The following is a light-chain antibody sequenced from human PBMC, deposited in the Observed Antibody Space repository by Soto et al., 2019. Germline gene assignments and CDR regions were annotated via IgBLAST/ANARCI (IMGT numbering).Light chain of an antibody. V-gene: IGKV2-24*01. CDR2: KIS. Sequence: EIVLTQTPLSSPVTLGQPASISCSSSQGLAHSYGNTLVSWLHQRPGQPPRLLIYKISQRFSGVPDRFPGSGAGTDFTLNITRVEAEDVGVYYCMQAKQLPLTFGGGTKVEIK. CDR1: QGLAHSYGNTL. J-gene: IGKJ4*01. CDR3: MQAKQLPLT.